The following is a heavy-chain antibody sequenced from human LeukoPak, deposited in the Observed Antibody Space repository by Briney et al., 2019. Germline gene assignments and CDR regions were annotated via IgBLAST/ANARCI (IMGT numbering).Heavy chain of an antibody. V-gene: IGHV1-2*02. J-gene: IGHJ4*02. D-gene: IGHD6-25*01. CDR2: INPNSGDR. CDR3: ARDLTVQAAAAIVYYFDY. Sequence: GASVKVSCKASGYTFTGYYMHWVRRAPGQGLEWMGWINPNSGDRNYAQKFQGRVTLTRDTSISTAYMELSGLRSDDTAVYYCARDLTVQAAAAIVYYFDYWGQGTLVAVSP. CDR1: GYTFTGYY.